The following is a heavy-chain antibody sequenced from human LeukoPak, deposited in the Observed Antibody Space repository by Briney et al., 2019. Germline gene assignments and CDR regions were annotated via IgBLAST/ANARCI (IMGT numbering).Heavy chain of an antibody. CDR1: GGSFSGYS. CDR2: VNHSGGI. V-gene: IGHV4-34*01. D-gene: IGHD3-10*01. CDR3: ARTPNRGGFDY. J-gene: IGHJ4*02. Sequence: SETLSLTCAVYGGSFSGYSWSWIRQPLGKGLEWIGEVNHSGGINYNPSLKTGVSISLDTSKNQFSLKLTSVTAADSAVYYCARTPNRGGFDYWGQGTLVTVSS.